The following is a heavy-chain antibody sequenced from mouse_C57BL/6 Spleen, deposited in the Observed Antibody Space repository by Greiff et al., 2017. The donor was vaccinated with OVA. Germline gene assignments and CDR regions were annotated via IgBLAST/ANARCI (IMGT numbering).Heavy chain of an antibody. CDR1: GYTFTDYY. CDR2: INPNNGGT. Sequence: VQLQQSGPELVKPGASVKISCKASGYTFTDYYMNWVKQSHGKSLEWIGDINPNNGGTSYNQKFKGKATLTVDKSSSTAYMELRSLTSEDSAVYYCASRANWDGAMDYWGQGTSVTVSS. CDR3: ASRANWDGAMDY. J-gene: IGHJ4*01. V-gene: IGHV1-26*01. D-gene: IGHD4-1*01.